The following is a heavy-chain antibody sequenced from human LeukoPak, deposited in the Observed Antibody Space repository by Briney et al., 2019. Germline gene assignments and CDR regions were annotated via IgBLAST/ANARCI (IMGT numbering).Heavy chain of an antibody. V-gene: IGHV4-61*02. CDR2: IYTSGST. CDR1: GGSISSGSYY. J-gene: IGHJ5*02. CDR3: ARDPELRNWFDP. D-gene: IGHD1-1*01. Sequence: SETLSLTCTVSGGSISSGSYYWSWIRLPAGKGLEWIGRIYTSGSTNYNPSLKSRVTISVDTSKNQFSLKLSSVTAADTAVYYCARDPELRNWFDPWGQGTLVTVSS.